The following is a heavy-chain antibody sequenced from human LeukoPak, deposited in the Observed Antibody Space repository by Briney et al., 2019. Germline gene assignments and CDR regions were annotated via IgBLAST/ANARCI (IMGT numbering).Heavy chain of an antibody. Sequence: GGSLRLSCAASGFTFSSYAMHWVRQAPGKGLEWVAVISYDGSNKYYADSVKGRFTISRDNSKNTLYLQMNSLRAEDTAVYYCARDGRVATIFFRRFEYYFDYWGQGTLVTVSS. CDR1: GFTFSSYA. V-gene: IGHV3-30*04. D-gene: IGHD3-9*01. CDR3: ARDGRVATIFFRRFEYYFDY. J-gene: IGHJ4*02. CDR2: ISYDGSNK.